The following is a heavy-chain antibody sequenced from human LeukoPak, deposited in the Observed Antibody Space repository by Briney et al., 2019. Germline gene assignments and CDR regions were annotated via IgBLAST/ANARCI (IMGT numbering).Heavy chain of an antibody. CDR3: ARQMALPFITMVRSNNWFDP. CDR2: IYPGDSDT. J-gene: IGHJ5*02. V-gene: IGHV5-51*01. D-gene: IGHD3-10*01. Sequence: GESLKISCKGSGYRFTSYWIGWVRQMPGKGLEWMGIIYPGDSDTRYSPSFQGQVTISADKSISTAYLQWSSLKASDTAMYYCARQMALPFITMVRSNNWFDPWGQGTLVTVSS. CDR1: GYRFTSYW.